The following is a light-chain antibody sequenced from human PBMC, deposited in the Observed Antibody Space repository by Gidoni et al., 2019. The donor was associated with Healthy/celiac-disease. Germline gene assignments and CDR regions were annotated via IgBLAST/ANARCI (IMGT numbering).Light chain of an antibody. CDR2: AAS. CDR3: QQSYSTPYT. CDR1: QSISSY. V-gene: IGKV1-39*01. J-gene: IGKJ2*01. Sequence: DIQMTQSPSSLSASVGDRVTITCRASQSISSYLNWYQQKPGKAPKLLIYAASSFQSGVPSRVSGSGSGTDFTLTISSLQPEDFATYYCQQSYSTPYTFGQGTKLEIK.